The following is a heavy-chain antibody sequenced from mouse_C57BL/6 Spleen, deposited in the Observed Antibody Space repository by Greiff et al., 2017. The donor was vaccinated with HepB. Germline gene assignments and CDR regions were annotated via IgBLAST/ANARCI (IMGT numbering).Heavy chain of an antibody. Sequence: EVQLQESGGGLVKPGGSLKLSCAASGFSFSDYGMHWVRQAPEKGLEWVADICSGSSTIYYADTVKGRFTITRDNAKNTLFLQLTSLRSEDTAMYYCARRTQLQRYGYFEDCGKGTTVTVSS. CDR1: GFSFSDYG. V-gene: IGHV5-17*01. D-gene: IGHD1-1*01. J-gene: IGHJ1*03. CDR2: ICSGSSTI. CDR3: ARRTQLQRYGYFED.